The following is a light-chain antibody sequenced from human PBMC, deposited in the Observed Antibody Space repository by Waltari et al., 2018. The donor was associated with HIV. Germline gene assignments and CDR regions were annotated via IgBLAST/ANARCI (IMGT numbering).Light chain of an antibody. CDR3: QQYDDGPRGIT. CDR2: EAA. V-gene: IGKV3-15*01. CDR1: QSISAK. J-gene: IGKJ2*01. Sequence: EIVMTQSPPTLSVSPGQRVTLSCRASQSISAKIAWYQQRPGQAPRPIIYEAATRPSGIPARFSGSGSGTEFTLTITSLQSEDFATYFCQQYDDGPRGITFGQGTMLEIK.